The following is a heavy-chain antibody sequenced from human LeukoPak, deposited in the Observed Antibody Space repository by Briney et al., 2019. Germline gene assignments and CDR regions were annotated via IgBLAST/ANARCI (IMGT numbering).Heavy chain of an antibody. CDR3: ARDPHYDILTDPGDI. D-gene: IGHD3-9*01. CDR2: INCYNGNT. V-gene: IGHV1-18*01. J-gene: IGHJ3*02. CDR1: GYTFTSYG. Sequence: ASVKVSCKASGYTFTSYGISWVRQAPGQGLEWMGWINCYNGNTNYAQNLQGRVTMTTDTSTGTVYMELRSLRSDDTAVYYCARDPHYDILTDPGDIWGQGTMVTVSS.